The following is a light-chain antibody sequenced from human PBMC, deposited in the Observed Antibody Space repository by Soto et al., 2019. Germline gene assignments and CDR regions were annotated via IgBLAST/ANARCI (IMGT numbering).Light chain of an antibody. CDR1: QSVSSDY. V-gene: IGKV3-11*01. CDR2: DAS. CDR3: QQRKKWPPLT. J-gene: IGKJ4*01. Sequence: EIVLTQSPGTLSLSPGERATLSCRASQSVSSDYLAWYQQKPGQAPRLLIYDASKRATGIPARFSGSGSGTDFTLTISSLEPEDFAVYYCQQRKKWPPLTFGGGTKVDIK.